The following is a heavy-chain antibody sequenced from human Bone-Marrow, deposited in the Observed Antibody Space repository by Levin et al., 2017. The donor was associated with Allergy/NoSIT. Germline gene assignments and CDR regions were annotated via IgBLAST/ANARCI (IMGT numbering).Heavy chain of an antibody. Sequence: SETLSLTCAVSGYSISSGYYWGWIRQPPGKGLEWIGSIYHSGSTYYNPSLKSRVTISVDTSKNQFSLKLSSVTAADTAVYYCARDTVRGVATIHPYWSDYGMDVWGQGTTVTVSS. J-gene: IGHJ6*02. D-gene: IGHD5-12*01. V-gene: IGHV4-38-2*02. CDR2: IYHSGST. CDR1: GYSISSGYY. CDR3: ARDTVRGVATIHPYWSDYGMDV.